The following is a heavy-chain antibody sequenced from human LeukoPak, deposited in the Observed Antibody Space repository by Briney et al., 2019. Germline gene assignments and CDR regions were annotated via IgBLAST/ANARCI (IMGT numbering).Heavy chain of an antibody. Sequence: SVKASCKASGGTFSSYAISWVRQAPGQGLEWMGGIIPIFGTANYAQKFQGRVTITADESTSTAYMELSSLRSEDTAVYYCARVDCSGGSCYSGFGNWFDPWGQGTLVTVSS. D-gene: IGHD2-15*01. CDR1: GGTFSSYA. CDR3: ARVDCSGGSCYSGFGNWFDP. V-gene: IGHV1-69*01. CDR2: IIPIFGTA. J-gene: IGHJ5*02.